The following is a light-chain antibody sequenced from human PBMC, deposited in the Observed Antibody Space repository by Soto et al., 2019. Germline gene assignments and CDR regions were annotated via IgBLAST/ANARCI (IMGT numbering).Light chain of an antibody. J-gene: IGLJ2*01. V-gene: IGLV1-40*01. Sequence: QSVLTQLPSVSGAPGQRVTLSCTGSSSNIGAGYDVHWYQQLPGTAPKLLIYANSNRPSGVPDRFSGSKSGTSASLAITGLQAEDEADYYCQSYDSSLPVVFGAGTKLTVL. CDR1: SSNIGAGYD. CDR3: QSYDSSLPVV. CDR2: ANS.